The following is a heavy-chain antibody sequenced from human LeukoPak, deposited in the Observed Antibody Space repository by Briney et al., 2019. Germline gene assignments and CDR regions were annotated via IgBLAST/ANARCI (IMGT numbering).Heavy chain of an antibody. J-gene: IGHJ5*02. D-gene: IGHD6-13*01. CDR1: GGTFSSYA. Sequence: ASVKVSCKASGGTFSSYAISWMRQAPGQGLEWMGGIIPIFGTANYAQKFQGRVTITADESTSTAYMELSSLRSEDTAVYYCARDLVSSSWYSRNNWFDPWGQGTLVTVSS. CDR3: ARDLVSSSWYSRNNWFDP. CDR2: IIPIFGTA. V-gene: IGHV1-69*13.